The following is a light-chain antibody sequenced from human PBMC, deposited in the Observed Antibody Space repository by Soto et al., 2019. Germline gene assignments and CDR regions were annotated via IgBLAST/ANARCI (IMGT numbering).Light chain of an antibody. J-gene: IGLJ2*01. CDR3: SSYAGSNILV. V-gene: IGLV2-8*01. CDR2: EVS. CDR1: SSDVGGYNY. Sequence: QSALTQPPSASGSLGQSVTISCTGTSSDVGGYNYVSWYQHDPGKAPKLMIYEVSKRPSGVPDRFSGSRSGNTASLTVSGLQADDEAEYYCSSYAGSNILVFGGGTKLTVL.